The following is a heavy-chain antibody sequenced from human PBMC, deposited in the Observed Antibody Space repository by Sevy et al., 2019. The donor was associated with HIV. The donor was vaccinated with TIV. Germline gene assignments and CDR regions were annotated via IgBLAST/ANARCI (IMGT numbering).Heavy chain of an antibody. J-gene: IGHJ5*02. CDR3: ARGPGVVAVAALNCFDP. D-gene: IGHD2-15*01. V-gene: IGHV3-30*04. Sequence: GGSLRLSCAASGLTFSSYAMHWVRQAPGKGLEWVAVISYDGSDKYFADSVKGRFTISRDNSKNTLFLQMNSLRTEDTAVYYCARGPGVVAVAALNCFDPWGQGTLVTVSS. CDR2: ISYDGSDK. CDR1: GLTFSSYA.